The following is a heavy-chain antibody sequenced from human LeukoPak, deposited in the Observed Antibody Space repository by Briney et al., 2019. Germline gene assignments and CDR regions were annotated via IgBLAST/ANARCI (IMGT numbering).Heavy chain of an antibody. J-gene: IGHJ4*02. V-gene: IGHV4-34*01. CDR1: GGSFSGYY. Sequence: SETLSLTCAVYGGSFSGYYWSWIRQPPGKGLEWIGEINHSGSTNYNPSLKSRVTISVDTSKNQSSLKLSSVTAADTAVYYCARGRGSSSWMYFDYRGQGTLVTVSS. CDR3: ARGRGSSSWMYFDY. D-gene: IGHD6-13*01. CDR2: INHSGST.